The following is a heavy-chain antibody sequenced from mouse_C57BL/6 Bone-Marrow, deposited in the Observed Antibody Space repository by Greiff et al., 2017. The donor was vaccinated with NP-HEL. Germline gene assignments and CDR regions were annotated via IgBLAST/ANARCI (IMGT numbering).Heavy chain of an antibody. V-gene: IGHV1-69*01. Sequence: QVQLQQPGAELVMPGASVKMSCKASGYTFTSYWMHWVKQRPGQGLEWIGEIDPSDSYTNYNQKFKGKSTLTVDKSSSTAYMQLSSLTSEDSAVYYCARRGSSSFTDDFDVWGTGTTVTVSS. J-gene: IGHJ1*03. D-gene: IGHD1-1*01. CDR1: GYTFTSYW. CDR3: ARRGSSSFTDDFDV. CDR2: IDPSDSYT.